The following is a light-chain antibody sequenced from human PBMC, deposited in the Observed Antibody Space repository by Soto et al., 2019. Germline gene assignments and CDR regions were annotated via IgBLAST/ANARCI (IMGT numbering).Light chain of an antibody. CDR2: DIS. V-gene: IGKV3-15*01. Sequence: EITMTQFPATLSASPGEGVTLSCRAAQDVTTNFAWYQQKRGQAPRLLIYDISTRATGVPARFSGSGSGTEFTLSISGLQSEDFAVYFCQQYNNWPRGFGQGTKVDIK. CDR3: QQYNNWPRG. J-gene: IGKJ1*01. CDR1: QDVTTN.